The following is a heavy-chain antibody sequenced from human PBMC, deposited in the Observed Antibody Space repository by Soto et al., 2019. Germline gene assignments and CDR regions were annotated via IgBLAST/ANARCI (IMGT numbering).Heavy chain of an antibody. J-gene: IGHJ4*02. V-gene: IGHV4-59*01. CDR2: IYYSGST. D-gene: IGHD3-22*01. Sequence: SETLSLTCTVSGGSISSYYWSWIRQPPGKGLEWIGYIYYSGSTNYNPSLKSRVTISVDTSKNQFSLKLSSVTAADTAVYYCARDGYYYDSSGYQRVYYFDYWGQGTLVTVS. CDR3: ARDGYYYDSSGYQRVYYFDY. CDR1: GGSISSYY.